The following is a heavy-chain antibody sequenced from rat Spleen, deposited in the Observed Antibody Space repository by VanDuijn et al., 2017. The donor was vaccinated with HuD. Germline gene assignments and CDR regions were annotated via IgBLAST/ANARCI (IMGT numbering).Heavy chain of an antibody. CDR3: TRDPITTRDYFDY. V-gene: IGHV2-6*01. CDR1: GFSLTGNN. D-gene: IGHD1-1*01. J-gene: IGHJ2*01. Sequence: QVQLKESGPGLVQPSQTLSLTCTVSGFSLTGNNVYWVRQPPGKGLEWIAAISSGGSTYFNSVLKSRLSISRDTSKSQVFLKMNSLQTEDTAIYFCTRDPITTRDYFDYWGQGVMVTVSS. CDR2: ISSGGST.